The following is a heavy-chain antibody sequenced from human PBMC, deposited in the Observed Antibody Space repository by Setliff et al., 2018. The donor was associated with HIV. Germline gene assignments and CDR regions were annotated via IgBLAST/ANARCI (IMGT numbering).Heavy chain of an antibody. J-gene: IGHJ6*03. Sequence: ASVKVSCKISGYTLTEVSMHWVRQAPGKGLEWMGWMNPTSGNTDYTQKFQGRVTMTRNTSISTAYMELSSLRSEDTAVYYCARGHNYYYYMDVGGKGTTVTVSS. CDR1: GYTLTEVS. CDR2: MNPTSGNT. CDR3: ARGHNYYYYMDV. V-gene: IGHV1-8*01.